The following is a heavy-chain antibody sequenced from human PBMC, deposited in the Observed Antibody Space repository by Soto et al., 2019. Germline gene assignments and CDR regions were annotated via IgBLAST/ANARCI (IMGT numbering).Heavy chain of an antibody. CDR2: INPNSGGT. Sequence: GASVKVSCKASGYTFTGYYMHWVRQAPGQGLEWMGWINPNSGGTNYAQKFQGRVTMTRDTSISTAYMELSRLRSDDTAVYYCARGVGPDCTNGVCALYYYYYGMDVWGQGTTVTVSS. CDR1: GYTFTGYY. CDR3: ARGVGPDCTNGVCALYYYYYGMDV. V-gene: IGHV1-2*02. J-gene: IGHJ6*02. D-gene: IGHD2-8*01.